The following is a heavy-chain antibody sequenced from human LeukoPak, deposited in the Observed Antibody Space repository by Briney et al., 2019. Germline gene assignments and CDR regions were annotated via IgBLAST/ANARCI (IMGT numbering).Heavy chain of an antibody. Sequence: SETLSLTCTVSGGSISSCYWSWIRQPPGKGLEWIGYIYYSGSTNYNPSLKSRVTISVDTSKNQFSLKLSSVTAADTAVYYCARVPTTMVRGVTKTYYYYGMDVWGQGTTVTVSS. CDR3: ARVPTTMVRGVTKTYYYYGMDV. J-gene: IGHJ6*02. V-gene: IGHV4-59*01. D-gene: IGHD3-10*01. CDR1: GGSISSCY. CDR2: IYYSGST.